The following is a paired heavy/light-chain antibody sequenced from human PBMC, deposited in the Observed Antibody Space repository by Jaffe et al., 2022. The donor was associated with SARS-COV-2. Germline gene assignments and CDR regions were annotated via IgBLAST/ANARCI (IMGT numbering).Light chain of an antibody. J-gene: IGLJ3*02. CDR2: GKN. V-gene: IGLV3-19*01. CDR1: SLRTYS. CDR3: KSRDSSVSHLGWV. Sequence: SSELTQDPAVSVALGQTVRITCQGDSLRTYSATWYQQKPGQAPLLVIYGKNNRPSGIPDRFSGSNSGNTASLTITGTQAEDEADYFCKSRDSSVSHLGWVFGGGTKLTVL.
Heavy chain of an antibody. D-gene: IGHD6-13*01. J-gene: IGHJ5*02. CDR1: GYTFTSHW. Sequence: QVQVVQSGAEVKKPGASVRISCKASGYTFTSHWMHWVRQAPGQGLEWMGIINPTGSSTSYAQKFQGRVTLTRDTSTNTDYMELRSLRSDDTAFYYCARDNSIAAIGTWWFDPWGQGTLVTVSS. CDR3: ARDNSIAAIGTWWFDP. CDR2: INPTGSST. V-gene: IGHV1-46*01.